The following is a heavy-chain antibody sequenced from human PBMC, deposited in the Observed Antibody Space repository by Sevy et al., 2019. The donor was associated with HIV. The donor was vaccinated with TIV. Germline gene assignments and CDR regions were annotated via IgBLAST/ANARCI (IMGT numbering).Heavy chain of an antibody. CDR3: ARDALMTTVTDYFDY. D-gene: IGHD4-17*01. CDR1: GDSVSSNSAA. V-gene: IGHV6-1*01. CDR2: TYYRSKWYN. J-gene: IGHJ4*02. Sequence: KQSQTLSVTCAISGDSVSSNSAAWNWIRQSPSRGLEWLGRTYYRSKWYNDYAVSVKSRITINPDTSKNQFSLQLNSVTPEDTAVYYCARDALMTTVTDYFDYWDQGTLVTVSS.